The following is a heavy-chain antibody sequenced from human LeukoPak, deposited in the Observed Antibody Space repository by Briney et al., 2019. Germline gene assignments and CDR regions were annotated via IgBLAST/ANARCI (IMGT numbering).Heavy chain of an antibody. CDR1: GYTFTSYD. D-gene: IGHD6-6*01. Sequence: VASVKVSCKASGYTFTSYDINWVRQATGQGLEWMGWMNPNSGNTGYAQKFQGRVTITRNTSISTAYMELSSLRSEDTAVYYCARSLSSRLCYFDYWGQGTLVTVSS. CDR2: MNPNSGNT. CDR3: ARSLSSRLCYFDY. V-gene: IGHV1-8*03. J-gene: IGHJ4*02.